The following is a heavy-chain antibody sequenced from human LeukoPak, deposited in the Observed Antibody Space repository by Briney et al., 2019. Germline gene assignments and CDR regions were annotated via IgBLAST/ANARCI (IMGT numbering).Heavy chain of an antibody. CDR1: GGTFSSYA. Sequence: GASVKVSCKASGGTFSSYAISWVRQAPGQGLEWAGRIIPILGIANYAQKFQGRVTITADKSTSTAYMELSSLRSEDTAVYYCAHPNLDYGDYVIDYWGQGTLVTVSS. D-gene: IGHD4-17*01. CDR2: IIPILGIA. CDR3: AHPNLDYGDYVIDY. J-gene: IGHJ4*02. V-gene: IGHV1-69*04.